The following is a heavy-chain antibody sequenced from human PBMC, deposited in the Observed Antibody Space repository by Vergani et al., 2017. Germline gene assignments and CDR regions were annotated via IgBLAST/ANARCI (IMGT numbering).Heavy chain of an antibody. CDR1: GFTFSNYG. V-gene: IGHV3-33*01. J-gene: IGHJ3*02. D-gene: IGHD1-1*01. Sequence: QVQLVESGGGVVQPGRSLRLSCAASGFTFSNYGMHWVRQAPGKGLEWVAVIWYDGSNKYYTDSVMGRFTISRDNSKSTLYLQMNSLRVEDTAVYYCARVATSLFNWNYAAFDIWGQGTMVTVSS. CDR3: ARVATSLFNWNYAAFDI. CDR2: IWYDGSNK.